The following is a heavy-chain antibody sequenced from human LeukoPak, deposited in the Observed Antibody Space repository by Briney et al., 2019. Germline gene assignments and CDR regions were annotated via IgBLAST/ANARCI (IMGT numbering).Heavy chain of an antibody. CDR1: GYPFDNFG. J-gene: IGHJ4*02. Sequence: ASAKVSCKASGYPFDNFGLSWVRQAPGHGLEWRGWISAYNGNTHHAQKFRDRLTLTTDTSTCTAYLELRSVKSDDTVVYYCARGRVGGDLTGESLYWGQGTLVSVSS. D-gene: IGHD1-14*01. CDR2: ISAYNGNT. CDR3: ARGRVGGDLTGESLY. V-gene: IGHV1-18*01.